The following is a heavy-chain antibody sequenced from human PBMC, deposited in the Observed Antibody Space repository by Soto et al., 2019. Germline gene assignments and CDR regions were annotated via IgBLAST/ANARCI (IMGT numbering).Heavy chain of an antibody. Sequence: GGSLRLSCAASGFTFSSYSMNWVRQAPGKGLEWVSSISSSSSYIYYADSVKGRFTISRDNAKNSLYLQMNSLRAEDTAVYYCASGGSSSSLSWFDPWGQGTLVTVSS. CDR2: ISSSSSYI. CDR1: GFTFSSYS. D-gene: IGHD6-6*01. J-gene: IGHJ5*02. V-gene: IGHV3-21*01. CDR3: ASGGSSSSLSWFDP.